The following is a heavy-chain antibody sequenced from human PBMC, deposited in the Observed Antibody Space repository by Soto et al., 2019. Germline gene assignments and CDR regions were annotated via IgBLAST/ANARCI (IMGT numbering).Heavy chain of an antibody. CDR1: GGSISSYY. CDR2: IYYSGST. CDR3: ARDHKGTGTPGWFDP. D-gene: IGHD1-1*01. J-gene: IGHJ5*02. Sequence: QVQLQESGPGLVKPSETLSLTFTVSGGSISSYYWSWIRQPPGKGLEWIGYIYYSGSTNYNPSLKSRVTISVDTSKNQFSLKLSSVTAADTAVYYCARDHKGTGTPGWFDPWGQGTLVTVSS. V-gene: IGHV4-59*01.